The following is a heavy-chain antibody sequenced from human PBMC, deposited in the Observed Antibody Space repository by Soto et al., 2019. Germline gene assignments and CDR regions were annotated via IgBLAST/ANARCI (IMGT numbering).Heavy chain of an antibody. D-gene: IGHD4-17*01. CDR3: AKDGDHDYGDFDY. CDR2: ISGSGGST. V-gene: IGHV3-23*01. CDR1: GFTFSSYA. J-gene: IGHJ4*02. Sequence: EVQLLESGGGLVQPGGSLRLSCAASGFTFSSYAMSWVRQAPGKGLEGVSAISGSGGSTYYADSVKGRFTISRDNSKNPLYLQMNSLRAEDTAVYYCAKDGDHDYGDFDYWGQGTLVTVSS.